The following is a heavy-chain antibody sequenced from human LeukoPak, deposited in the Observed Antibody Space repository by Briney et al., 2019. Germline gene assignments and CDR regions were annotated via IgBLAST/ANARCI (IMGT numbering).Heavy chain of an antibody. V-gene: IGHV3-43D*03. J-gene: IGHJ4*02. CDR2: INWDGGST. Sequence: GGSLRLSFAASGFTFFDYAMHWVRQAPGKGLEWVSLINWDGGSTYYADSVKGRFTISRDNSKNSLYLEMNSLRAEDTALYYCVKAPTLTGTAYYFDYWGQGTLVTVSS. CDR1: GFTFFDYA. D-gene: IGHD1-1*01. CDR3: VKAPTLTGTAYYFDY.